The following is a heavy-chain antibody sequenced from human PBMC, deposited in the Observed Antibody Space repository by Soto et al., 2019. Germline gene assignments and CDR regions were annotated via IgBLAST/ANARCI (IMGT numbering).Heavy chain of an antibody. CDR3: AKDRLVKMTTVTTSDY. D-gene: IGHD4-17*01. CDR1: GFTFSSYA. V-gene: IGHV3-23*01. J-gene: IGHJ4*02. CDR2: ISGSGGST. Sequence: EVQLLESGGGLVQPGGSLRLSCAASGFTFSSYAMSWVRQAPGKGLEWVSAISGSGGSTYYADSVKGRFTISRDNSKNTLYLQMTSLRAEDTAVYYCAKDRLVKMTTVTTSDYWGQGTLVTVSS.